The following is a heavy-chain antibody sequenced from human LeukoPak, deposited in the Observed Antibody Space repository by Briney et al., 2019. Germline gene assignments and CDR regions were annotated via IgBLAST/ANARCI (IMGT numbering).Heavy chain of an antibody. J-gene: IGHJ4*02. CDR2: ISSSSSYI. D-gene: IGHD3-10*01. Sequence: GGSLRLPCAASGFTFSSYSMNWVRQAPGKGLEWVSSISSSSSYIYYADSVKGRFTISRDNAKNSLYLQMNSLRAEDTAVYYCARADGGSGPDYWGQGTLVTVSS. CDR1: GFTFSSYS. V-gene: IGHV3-21*01. CDR3: ARADGGSGPDY.